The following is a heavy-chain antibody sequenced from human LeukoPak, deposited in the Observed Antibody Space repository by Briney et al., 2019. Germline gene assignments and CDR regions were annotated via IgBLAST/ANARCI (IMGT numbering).Heavy chain of an antibody. CDR3: ARDFYGGTPYFDY. D-gene: IGHD4-23*01. V-gene: IGHV1-46*01. CDR1: GYTFTSYY. Sequence: ASVKVSCKASGYTFTSYYMHWVRHAPGQGLEWMGLINPSGGSTSYAQKFQGRVTMTRDTSTSTVYMELSSLRSEDTAVYYCARDFYGGTPYFDYWGQGTLVTVSS. J-gene: IGHJ4*02. CDR2: INPSGGST.